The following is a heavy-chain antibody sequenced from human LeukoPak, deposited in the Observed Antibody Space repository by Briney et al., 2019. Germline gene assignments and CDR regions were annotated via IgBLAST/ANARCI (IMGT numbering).Heavy chain of an antibody. CDR3: ARDPRDDHNSLDY. D-gene: IGHD5-24*01. J-gene: IGHJ4*02. Sequence: GGSLRLSCAASGFTFSSYSMNWVRQAPGKGLEWVSSISSSSSYIYYADSVKGRFTISRDNAKNSLYLQMNSLRAEDTAVYYCARDPRDDHNSLDYWGQGTQVTVSS. V-gene: IGHV3-21*01. CDR1: GFTFSSYS. CDR2: ISSSSSYI.